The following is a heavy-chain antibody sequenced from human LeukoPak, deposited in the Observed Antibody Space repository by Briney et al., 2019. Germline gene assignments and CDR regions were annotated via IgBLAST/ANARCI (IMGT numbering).Heavy chain of an antibody. CDR3: ARGRGNWYFDL. CDR2: IYTSGST. Sequence: PSETLPLTCTVSGGSISSGDYYWSWLRQPPGKGLEWIGYIYTSGSTNYNPSLKSRVTISVDTSKNQFSLKLSSVTAADTAVYYCARGRGNWYFDLWGRGTLVTVSS. CDR1: GGSISSGDYY. J-gene: IGHJ2*01. V-gene: IGHV4-61*08.